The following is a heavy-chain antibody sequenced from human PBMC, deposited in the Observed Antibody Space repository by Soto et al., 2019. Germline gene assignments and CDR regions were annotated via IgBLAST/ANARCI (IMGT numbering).Heavy chain of an antibody. CDR2: SDPTSTEI. CDR3: ARDDLTGDPREAFDS. CDR1: GFNFGAFS. D-gene: IGHD7-27*01. J-gene: IGHJ4*02. V-gene: IGHV3-21*01. Sequence: EVQLLESGGGLVKPGESLRLSCTASGFNFGAFSLSWVRQAPGKGLEWVSSSDPTSTEIHYAASVEGRFSVYRDSTKNSLYLQMISLRFEDTGVYYCARDDLTGDPREAFDSWGQGNLVTVSS.